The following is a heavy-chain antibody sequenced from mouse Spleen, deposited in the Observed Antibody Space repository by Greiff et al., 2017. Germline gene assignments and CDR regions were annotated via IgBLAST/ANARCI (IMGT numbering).Heavy chain of an antibody. CDR3: ARSSSSSFAY. Sequence: DVMLVESGGGLVQPGGSLSLSCAASGFTFTDYYMSWVRQPPGKALEWLGFIRNKANGYTTEYSASVKGRFTISRDNSQSILYLQMNALRAEDSATYYCARSSSSSFAYWGQGTLVTVSA. J-gene: IGHJ3*01. V-gene: IGHV7-3*01. CDR2: IRNKANGYTT. CDR1: GFTFTDYY. D-gene: IGHD1-1*01.